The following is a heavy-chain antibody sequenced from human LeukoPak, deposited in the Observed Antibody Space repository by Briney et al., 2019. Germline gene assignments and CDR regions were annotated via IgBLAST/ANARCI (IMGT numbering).Heavy chain of an antibody. CDR3: ARANGVGYYYDSSGYFDY. J-gene: IGHJ4*02. CDR1: GYTFTSYD. CDR2: ISAYNGNT. D-gene: IGHD3-22*01. V-gene: IGHV1-18*01. Sequence: ASVKVSCKASGYTFTSYDINWVRQAPGQGLEWMGWISAYNGNTNYAQKLQGRVTMTTDTSTSTAYMELRSLRSDDTAVYYCARANGVGYYYDSSGYFDYWGQGTLVTVSS.